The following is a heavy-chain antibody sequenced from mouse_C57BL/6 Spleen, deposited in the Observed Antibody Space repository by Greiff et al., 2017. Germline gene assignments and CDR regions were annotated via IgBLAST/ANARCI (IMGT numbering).Heavy chain of an antibody. CDR1: GFTFSSYG. Sequence: EVHLVESGGDLVKPGGSLKLSCAASGFTFSSYGMSWVRQTPDKRLEWVATISSGGSYTYYPDSVKGRFTISRDNAKNTLYLQRSSLKSEDTAMYYCSRKEKLYAMDYWGQGTSVTVSS. CDR2: ISSGGSYT. J-gene: IGHJ4*01. CDR3: SRKEKLYAMDY. V-gene: IGHV5-6*01.